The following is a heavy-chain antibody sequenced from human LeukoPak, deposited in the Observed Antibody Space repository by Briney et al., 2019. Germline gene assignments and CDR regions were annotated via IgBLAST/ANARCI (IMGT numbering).Heavy chain of an antibody. V-gene: IGHV4-34*01. J-gene: IGHJ5*02. CDR2: VNHSGSA. Sequence: SETLSLTCAVCGASFNDYYWSWIRHSPTKGLEWIGEVNHSGSAKYNPSLRSRVTISADKSKKQFFLRLSPVAAADSGVYYCARERASNNHDNWFDPWGQGTLVTVSS. CDR1: GASFNDYY. CDR3: ARERASNNHDNWFDP.